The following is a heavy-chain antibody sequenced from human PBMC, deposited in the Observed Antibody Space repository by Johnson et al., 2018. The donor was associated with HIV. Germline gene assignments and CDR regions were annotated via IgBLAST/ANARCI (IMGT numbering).Heavy chain of an antibody. CDR1: GFTFDDYG. V-gene: IGHV3-23*04. Sequence: VQLVESGGGVVRPGGSLRLSCAASGFTFDDYGMSWVRQAPGKGLEWVSAISGSGGSTYYADSVKGRFTISRDNSKNTLYLQMNSLKTEDTAVYYCTTVLRPKPLDAFDIWGQGTMVTVSS. CDR3: TTVLRPKPLDAFDI. J-gene: IGHJ3*02. CDR2: ISGSGGST.